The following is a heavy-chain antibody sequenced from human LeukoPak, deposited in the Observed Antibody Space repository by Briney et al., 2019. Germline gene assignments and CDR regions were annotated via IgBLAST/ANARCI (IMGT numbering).Heavy chain of an antibody. V-gene: IGHV4-39*07. J-gene: IGHJ4*02. CDR2: IYYSGST. Sequence: PSETLSLTCTVSGGSISSSSYYWGWIRQPPGKGLEWIGSIYYSGSTYYNPSLKSRVAISVDTSKNQFSLKLSSVTAADTAVYYCARAYYYGSGSNFDYWGQGTLVTVSS. D-gene: IGHD3-10*01. CDR1: GGSISSSSYY. CDR3: ARAYYYGSGSNFDY.